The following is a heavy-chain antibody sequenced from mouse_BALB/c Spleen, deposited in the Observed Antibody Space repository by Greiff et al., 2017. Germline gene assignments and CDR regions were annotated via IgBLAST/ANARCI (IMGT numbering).Heavy chain of an antibody. CDR3: AREPAMDY. Sequence: DVQLQESGPGLVKPSQSLSLTCSVTGYSITSGYYWNWIRQFPGNKLEWMGYISYDGSNNYNPSLKNRISITRDTSKNQFFLKLNSVTTEDTATYYCAREPAMDYWGQGTSVTVSS. CDR1: GYSITSGYY. CDR2: ISYDGSN. V-gene: IGHV3-6*02. J-gene: IGHJ4*01.